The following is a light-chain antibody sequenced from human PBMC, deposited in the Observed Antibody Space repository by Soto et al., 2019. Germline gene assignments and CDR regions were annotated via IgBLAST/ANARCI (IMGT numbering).Light chain of an antibody. CDR3: AKWDDSLRVYV. CDR2: RND. Sequence: QCVLPQAPSASGTPGQRGSITCSTTNSRSGSNYVYWYQQLPGAAPKLLIYRNDQRPSGVPDRFSASKSGTSASLAISGLRSEDEADYFCAKWDDSLRVYVFGSGTKVTVL. J-gene: IGLJ1*01. V-gene: IGLV1-47*01. CDR1: NSRSGSNY.